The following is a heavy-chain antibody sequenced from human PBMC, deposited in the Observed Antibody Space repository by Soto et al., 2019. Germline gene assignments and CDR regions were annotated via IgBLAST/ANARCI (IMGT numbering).Heavy chain of an antibody. D-gene: IGHD4-17*01. CDR3: ARISRVEGYGAPPRAFDI. J-gene: IGHJ3*02. V-gene: IGHV5-51*01. CDR2: IYPGDSDT. Sequence: GESLKISCKVSGYSFRSYWIGWVRQMPGKGLEWMGIIYPGDSDTRYSPSFQGQVTMSADESISSAYVQWSSLKASDTAIYYCARISRVEGYGAPPRAFDIWGQGTRVTVSS. CDR1: GYSFRSYW.